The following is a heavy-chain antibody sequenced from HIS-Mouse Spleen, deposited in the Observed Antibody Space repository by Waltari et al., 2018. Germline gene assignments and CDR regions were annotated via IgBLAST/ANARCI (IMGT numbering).Heavy chain of an antibody. J-gene: IGHJ2*01. Sequence: QLQLQESGPGLVKPSETLSLTCTVSGGSISSSSYYWGWIRQPPGKGLGWIGRIYYSGSTDYTPALKSRVTRSVDTSKNQFSLKLSSVTAADTAVYYCAREIPYSSSWYDWYFDLWGRGTLVTVSS. CDR2: IYYSGST. V-gene: IGHV4-39*07. CDR3: AREIPYSSSWYDWYFDL. D-gene: IGHD6-13*01. CDR1: GGSISSSSYY.